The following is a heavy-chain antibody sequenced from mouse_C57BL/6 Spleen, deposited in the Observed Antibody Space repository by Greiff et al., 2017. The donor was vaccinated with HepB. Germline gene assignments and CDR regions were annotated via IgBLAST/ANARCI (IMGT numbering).Heavy chain of an antibody. CDR3: ARGRILFITTDYYAMDY. CDR2: IFPGSGST. V-gene: IGHV1-75*01. D-gene: IGHD1-1*01. CDR1: GYTFTDYY. Sequence: QVQLQQSGPELVKPGASVKISCKASGYTFTDYYINWVKQRPGQGLEWIGWIFPGSGSTYYNEKFKGKATLTVDKSSSTAYMLLSSLTSEDAAVYFCARGRILFITTDYYAMDYWGQGTSVTVSS. J-gene: IGHJ4*01.